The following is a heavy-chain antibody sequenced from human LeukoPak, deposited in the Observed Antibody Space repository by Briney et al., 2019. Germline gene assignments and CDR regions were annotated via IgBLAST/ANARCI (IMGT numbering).Heavy chain of an antibody. CDR2: INPNSGGT. D-gene: IGHD2-2*01. J-gene: IGHJ4*02. CDR3: ARDVPNIVVVPAPLD. CDR1: GYIFTGYY. V-gene: IGHV1-2*02. Sequence: ASVKVSCKASGYIFTGYYMHWVRQAPGQGLEWMGWINPNSGGTNYAQKFQGRVTMTRDTSISTAYMELSRLRSDDTAVYYCARDVPNIVVVPAPLDWGQGTLVTVSS.